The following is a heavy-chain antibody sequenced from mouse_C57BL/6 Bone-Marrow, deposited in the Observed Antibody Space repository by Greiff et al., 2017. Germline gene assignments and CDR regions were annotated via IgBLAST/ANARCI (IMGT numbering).Heavy chain of an antibody. J-gene: IGHJ3*01. CDR1: GFTFSSYG. V-gene: IGHV5-6*02. D-gene: IGHD1-1*01. CDR3: ARHAHYYGSSYGWFAY. CDR2: ISSGGSYT. Sequence: EVKLVESGGDLVKPGGSLKLSCAASGFTFSSYGMSWVRQTPDKRLEWVATISSGGSYTYYPDSVKGRFTISRDNAKNTLYLQMSSLKSEDTAMYYCARHAHYYGSSYGWFAYWGQGTLVTVSA.